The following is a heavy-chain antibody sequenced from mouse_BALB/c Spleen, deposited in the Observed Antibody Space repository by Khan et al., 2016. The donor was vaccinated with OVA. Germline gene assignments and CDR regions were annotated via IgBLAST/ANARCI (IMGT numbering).Heavy chain of an antibody. CDR3: ASHYYGKNYFDY. Sequence: EVQLVESGGGLVQPGGSRKLSCAASGFTFSSFGMHWVRQAPEKGLEWVAYISSGSSTIYYADTVKGRFTISRDNPKNTLFLQMTSLRSEDTAMYYCASHYYGKNYFDYWGQGTTLTGSS. V-gene: IGHV5-17*02. D-gene: IGHD1-1*01. CDR2: ISSGSSTI. CDR1: GFTFSSFG. J-gene: IGHJ2*01.